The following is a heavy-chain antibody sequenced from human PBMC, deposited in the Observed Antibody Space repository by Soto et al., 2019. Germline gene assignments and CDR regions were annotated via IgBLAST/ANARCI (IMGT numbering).Heavy chain of an antibody. CDR3: ARLSYYYDSSGYYYPQAPFDP. CDR1: GYSFTSYW. V-gene: IGHV5-51*01. CDR2: IYPGDSDT. Sequence: PGESLKISCKGSGYSFTSYWIGWVRQMPGKGLEWMGIIYPGDSDTRYSPSFQGQVTISADKSISTAYLQWSSLKASDTAMYYCARLSYYYDSSGYYYPQAPFDPWGQGTLVTVSS. J-gene: IGHJ5*02. D-gene: IGHD3-22*01.